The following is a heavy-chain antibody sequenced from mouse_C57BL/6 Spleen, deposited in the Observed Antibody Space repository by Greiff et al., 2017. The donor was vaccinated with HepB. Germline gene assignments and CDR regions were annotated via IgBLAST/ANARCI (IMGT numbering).Heavy chain of an antibody. CDR3: ARWYDYDGYFDY. D-gene: IGHD2-4*01. J-gene: IGHJ2*01. V-gene: IGHV1-22*01. CDR1: GYTFTDYN. Sequence: EVKLQESGPELVKPGASVKMSCKASGYTFTDYNMHWVKQSHGKSLEWIGYINPNNGGTSYNQKFKGKATLTVNKSSSTAYMELRSLTSEDSAVYYCARWYDYDGYFDYWGQGTTLTVSS. CDR2: INPNNGGT.